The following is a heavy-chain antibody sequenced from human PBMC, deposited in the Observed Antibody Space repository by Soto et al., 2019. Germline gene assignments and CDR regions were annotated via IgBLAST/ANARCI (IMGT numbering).Heavy chain of an antibody. CDR3: ARARRTGTTLWCDP. D-gene: IGHD1-7*01. CDR1: GGSISSGGYY. J-gene: IGHJ5*02. V-gene: IGHV4-31*03. Sequence: QVQLQESGPGLVKPSQTLSLTCTVSGGSISSGGYYWSWIRQHPGKGLEWIGYIYYSGSTYYNPSLKRRVTITVDTTKKQFSLKLSSVTAADTAVYYCARARRTGTTLWCDPWGQGTLVTDSS. CDR2: IYYSGST.